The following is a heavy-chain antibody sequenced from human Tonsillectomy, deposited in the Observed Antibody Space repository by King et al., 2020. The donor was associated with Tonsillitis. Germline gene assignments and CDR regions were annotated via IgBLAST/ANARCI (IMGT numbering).Heavy chain of an antibody. CDR2: ISYSGST. J-gene: IGHJ6*03. V-gene: IGHV4-59*01. CDR1: GGSISSYY. Sequence: QLQESGPGLVKPSETLSLTCTVSGGSISSYYWSWIRQPPGRGLEWNGYISYSGSTNYNPSLKSRVTISVDTSKNQFYLQLSSVTAADTAVYYCARAPHHYYYYMDVWGKGTTVSVSS. CDR3: ARAPHHYYYYMDV.